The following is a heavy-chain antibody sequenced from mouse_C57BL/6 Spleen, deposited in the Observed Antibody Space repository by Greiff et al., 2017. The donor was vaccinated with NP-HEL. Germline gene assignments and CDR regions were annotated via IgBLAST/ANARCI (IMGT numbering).Heavy chain of an antibody. Sequence: QVTLKVSGPGILQSSQTLSLTCSFSGFSLSTSGMGVSWIRQPSGKGLEWLAHIYWDDDKRYNPSLKSRLPISKATSRNQVFLKITSVDTADTATYDCARSPGPGIFYSITWFAYWGQGTLVTVSA. D-gene: IGHD2-5*01. V-gene: IGHV8-12*01. CDR2: IYWDDDK. CDR1: GFSLSTSGMG. J-gene: IGHJ3*01. CDR3: ARSPGPGIFYSITWFAY.